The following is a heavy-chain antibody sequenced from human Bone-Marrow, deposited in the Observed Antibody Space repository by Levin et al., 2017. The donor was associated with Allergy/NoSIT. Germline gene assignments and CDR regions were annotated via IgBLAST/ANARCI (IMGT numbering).Heavy chain of an antibody. CDR1: GYTFIDSH. V-gene: IGHV1-2*02. D-gene: IGHD2-2*01. CDR3: AREVTSSWFDF. J-gene: IGHJ4*02. CDR2: INATTGGT. Sequence: ASVKVSCKASGYTFIDSHLHWVRQAPGQGLEWMEWINATTGGTKNAQIFQGRLTVTRDTSTSTVYMELRGLRFDDTAVYYCAREVTSSWFDFWGQGSLVTVSS.